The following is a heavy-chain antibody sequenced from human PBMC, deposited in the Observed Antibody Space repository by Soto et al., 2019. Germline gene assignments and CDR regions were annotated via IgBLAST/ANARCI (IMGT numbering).Heavy chain of an antibody. V-gene: IGHV4-31*03. J-gene: IGHJ3*02. Sequence: SETLSLTCTVSGGSISSGGYYWSWIRQHPGKGLERIGYIYYSGSTYYNPSLKSRVTISVDTSKNQFSLKLSSVTAADTAVYYCARMTTVTTGGAFDIWGQGTMVTVSS. D-gene: IGHD4-17*01. CDR3: ARMTTVTTGGAFDI. CDR2: IYYSGST. CDR1: GGSISSGGYY.